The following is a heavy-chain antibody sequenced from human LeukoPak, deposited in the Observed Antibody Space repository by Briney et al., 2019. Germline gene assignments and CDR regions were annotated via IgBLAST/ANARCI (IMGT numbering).Heavy chain of an antibody. CDR3: ARHGLVSYYYDSSGDNWFDP. J-gene: IGHJ5*02. D-gene: IGHD3-22*01. CDR2: IYYSGST. V-gene: IGHV4-59*08. Sequence: SETLSLTCTVSGDSISSYYWSWIRQPPGKGLEWIGYIYYSGSTNYNPSLKSRVTISVDTSKNQFSLKLSSVTAADTAVYYCARHGLVSYYYDSSGDNWFDPWGQGTLVTVSS. CDR1: GDSISSYY.